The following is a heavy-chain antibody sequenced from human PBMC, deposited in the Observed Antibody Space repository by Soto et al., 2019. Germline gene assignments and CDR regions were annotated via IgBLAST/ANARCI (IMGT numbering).Heavy chain of an antibody. CDR2: ISGSGGST. CDR3: ARGTVLMVYALSGDYYYGMDV. CDR1: GFTFSDNY. Sequence: GGSLRLSCAASGFTFSDNYMSWVRQAPGKGLEWVSAISGSGGSTYYADSVKGRFTISRDNSKNTLYLQMNSLRAEDTAVYYCARGTVLMVYALSGDYYYGMDVWGQGTTVTVSS. V-gene: IGHV3-23*01. D-gene: IGHD2-8*01. J-gene: IGHJ6*02.